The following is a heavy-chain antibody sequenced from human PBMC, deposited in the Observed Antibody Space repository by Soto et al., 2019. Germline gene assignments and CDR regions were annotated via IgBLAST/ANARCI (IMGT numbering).Heavy chain of an antibody. Sequence: PSETLSLTCTVSGGSISSYYWSWIRQPPGKGLEWIGYIYYSGSTNYNPSLKSRVTILVDTSKNQFSLKLSSVTTADTAVYYCARDPSYGGNHFDYWGQGTLVTVS. V-gene: IGHV4-59*01. CDR3: ARDPSYGGNHFDY. J-gene: IGHJ4*02. D-gene: IGHD4-17*01. CDR2: IYYSGST. CDR1: GGSISSYY.